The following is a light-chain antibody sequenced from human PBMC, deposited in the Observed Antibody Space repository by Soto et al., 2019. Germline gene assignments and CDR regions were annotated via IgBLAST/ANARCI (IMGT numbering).Light chain of an antibody. CDR3: QQYENLPT. CDR2: NAS. Sequence: DIQMTQSPSTLSASVGDRVTITCRASQSISVWLAWYQQKPGKAPKVLIWNASSLQRGVPSRFRGSGSGTDFTFTISRLQPEDIATYYCQQYENLPTFGQGTRLEIK. J-gene: IGKJ5*01. V-gene: IGKV1-5*01. CDR1: QSISVW.